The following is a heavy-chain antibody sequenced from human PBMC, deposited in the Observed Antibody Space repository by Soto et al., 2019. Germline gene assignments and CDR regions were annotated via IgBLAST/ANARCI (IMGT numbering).Heavy chain of an antibody. CDR1: GGSISSGGYY. V-gene: IGHV4-31*03. D-gene: IGHD3-22*01. CDR3: ARHYYDNSGINWFDP. Sequence: ASETLSLTCTVSGGSISSGGYYWGWIRQHPGKGLEWIGYISYSGSTYYNPSLKSRVTISVDTSKNQFSLELSSVTAADTAVYYCARHYYDNSGINWFDPWGQGTLVTVSS. J-gene: IGHJ5*02. CDR2: ISYSGST.